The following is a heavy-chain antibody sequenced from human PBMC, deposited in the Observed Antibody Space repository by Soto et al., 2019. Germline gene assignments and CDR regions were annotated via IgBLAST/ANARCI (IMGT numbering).Heavy chain of an antibody. V-gene: IGHV2-5*02. D-gene: IGHD2-2*01. J-gene: IGHJ3*01. CDR3: AHTIVVVPTAHDAFDV. Sequence: QITLKESGPTLVKPTQTLTLTCTFSGFSLSSIGVGVGWIRQPPGKALEWLGILYWDYDKHYSPSLKSRISIAKDTSKDQVVLTLTNMDPVDTATYYCAHTIVVVPTAHDAFDVWGQGTMVTVSS. CDR2: LYWDYDK. CDR1: GFSLSSIGVG.